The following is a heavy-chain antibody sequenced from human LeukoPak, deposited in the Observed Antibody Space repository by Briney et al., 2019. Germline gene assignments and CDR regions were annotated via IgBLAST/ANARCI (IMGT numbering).Heavy chain of an antibody. Sequence: AGGSLRLSCAASGFTFSSYGMHWVRQAPGKGLEWVTVISYDGNNKFYAGSVKGRFTISRDNSKNTLYLQMNSLRAEDTAVYYCAKDINDRSGIVDYWGQGTLVTVSS. CDR3: AKDINDRSGIVDY. J-gene: IGHJ4*02. D-gene: IGHD3-22*01. CDR2: ISYDGNNK. V-gene: IGHV3-30*18. CDR1: GFTFSSYG.